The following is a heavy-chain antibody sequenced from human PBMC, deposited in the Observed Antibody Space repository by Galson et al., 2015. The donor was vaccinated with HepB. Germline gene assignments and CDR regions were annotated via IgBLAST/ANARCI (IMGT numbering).Heavy chain of an antibody. V-gene: IGHV4-4*07. CDR3: ARVLAGSYRYFDL. J-gene: IGHJ2*01. D-gene: IGHD3-10*01. Sequence: LSLTCTFSGASVNSYYWSWIRQPAGKGLEWIGRVYVTGATSYNPSLKGRVSMSVDTPKNQFSLTLTSVTAADTAVYFCARVLAGSYRYFDLWGRGTLVTVSS. CDR1: GASVNSYY. CDR2: VYVTGAT.